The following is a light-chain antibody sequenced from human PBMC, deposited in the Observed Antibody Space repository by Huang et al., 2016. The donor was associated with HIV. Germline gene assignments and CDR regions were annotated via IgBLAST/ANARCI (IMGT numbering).Light chain of an antibody. Sequence: DIQMTQSPSSLSASVGDSGTIACRASQDIRNSLAWYQQKPGKAPKLHLYAASRLESGVPSRFSVGGSGTYYTLTISGLQPEEFATYYCQQYYTPPLTFGGGTKVEIK. CDR3: QQYYTPPLT. J-gene: IGKJ4*01. V-gene: IGKV1-NL1*01. CDR2: AAS. CDR1: QDIRNS.